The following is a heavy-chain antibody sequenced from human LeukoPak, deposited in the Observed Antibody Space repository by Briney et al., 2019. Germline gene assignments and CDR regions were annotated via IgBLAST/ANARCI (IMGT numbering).Heavy chain of an antibody. CDR2: IYYSGST. V-gene: IGHV4-59*08. J-gene: IGHJ6*02. CDR1: GGSISSYY. D-gene: IGHD2-15*01. CDR3: ARLPLGYCSGGSCLLTHYGMDV. Sequence: SETLSLTCTVSGGSISSYYWSWIRQPPGKGLEWIGYIYYSGSTNYNPSLKSRVTISVDTSKNQFSLKLSSVTAADTAVYYCARLPLGYCSGGSCLLTHYGMDVWGQGTTVTVSS.